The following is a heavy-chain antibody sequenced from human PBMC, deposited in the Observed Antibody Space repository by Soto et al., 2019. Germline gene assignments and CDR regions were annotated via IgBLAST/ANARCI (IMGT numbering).Heavy chain of an antibody. CDR2: INSDGGTT. J-gene: IGHJ5*02. CDR1: GFSFGSYW. Sequence: EVQLVESGGGLVQPGGSLRLSCAASGFSFGSYWMHWVRQAPGKGLVWVSRINSDGGTTSYADSVKGQFTISRDNAKNTLYVQMNSLRAEDTAVYYCARGPSYSSSWYGLDAWGQGILVIVSS. V-gene: IGHV3-74*01. CDR3: ARGPSYSSSWYGLDA. D-gene: IGHD6-13*01.